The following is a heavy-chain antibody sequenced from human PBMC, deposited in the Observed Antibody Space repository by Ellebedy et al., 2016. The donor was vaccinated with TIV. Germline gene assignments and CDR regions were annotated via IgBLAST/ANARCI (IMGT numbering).Heavy chain of an antibody. D-gene: IGHD1-1*01. CDR3: ARLKATNSPFDI. CDR2: IYYSGST. Sequence: MPSETLSLTCTVSGGSISSSRYYRGWIRQPPGKGLEWIGSIYYSGSTYYNPSLKSRVTISVDTSKNQFSLKLSSVTAADTAVYYCARLKATNSPFDIWGQGTMVTVSS. CDR1: GGSISSSRYY. V-gene: IGHV4-39*01. J-gene: IGHJ3*02.